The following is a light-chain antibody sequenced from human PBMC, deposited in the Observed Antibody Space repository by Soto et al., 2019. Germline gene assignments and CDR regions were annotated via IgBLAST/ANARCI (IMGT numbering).Light chain of an antibody. CDR1: QDINKN. Sequence: DSQMTQSPSSLSAXXGDXGTITWQASQDINKNLNWYQQKSGKAPKLLMNGASNLEAGVPSRFSGSGSGTDFTFTISSLQPEDIATYFCQQFDNLPITFGQGTRLEIK. CDR2: GAS. CDR3: QQFDNLPIT. V-gene: IGKV1-33*01. J-gene: IGKJ5*01.